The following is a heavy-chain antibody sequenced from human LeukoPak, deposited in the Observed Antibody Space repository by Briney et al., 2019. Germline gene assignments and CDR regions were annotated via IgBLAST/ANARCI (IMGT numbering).Heavy chain of an antibody. CDR3: ARDLGGILTSYSSGYYYYMDV. CDR2: IYTRGST. Sequence: PSETLSLTCTVSGRSISSYYWSWLRQPAGKGLEWIGRIYTRGSTNYNPSLKRRVTMSVGTSKNQFSLKLSSVTAADTAVYYCARDLGGILTSYSSGYYYYMDVWGKGTTVTVSS. V-gene: IGHV4-4*07. CDR1: GRSISSYY. J-gene: IGHJ6*03. D-gene: IGHD3-9*01.